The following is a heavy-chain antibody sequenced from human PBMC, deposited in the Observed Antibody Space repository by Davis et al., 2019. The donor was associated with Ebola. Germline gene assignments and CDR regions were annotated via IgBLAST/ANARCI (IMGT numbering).Heavy chain of an antibody. D-gene: IGHD2-2*01. V-gene: IGHV4-59*08. Sequence: MPSETLSLTCPVSGGSISSFYWSWIRQPPGKGLDWIGYIYYSGSTNYNPSLKSRVTISVDTSKNQFSLKLSSVTAADTAVYYCARHNGIVVVPAAIRYYYGMDVWGQRTTVTVSS. J-gene: IGHJ6*02. CDR2: IYYSGST. CDR1: GGSISSFY. CDR3: ARHNGIVVVPAAIRYYYGMDV.